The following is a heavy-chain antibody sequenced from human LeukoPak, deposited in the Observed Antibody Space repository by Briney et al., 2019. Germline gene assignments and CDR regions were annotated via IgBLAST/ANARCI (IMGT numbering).Heavy chain of an antibody. CDR2: IYYSGST. J-gene: IGHJ5*02. Sequence: SETLSLTCTVSGGSISSYYWSWIRQPPGKGLEWIGYIYYSGSTNYNPSLKSRVTISVDTSKNQFSLKLSSVTAADTAVYYCARAITYYDFWSGYYTSPNWFDPWGQGTLVTVSS. V-gene: IGHV4-59*12. D-gene: IGHD3-3*01. CDR1: GGSISSYY. CDR3: ARAITYYDFWSGYYTSPNWFDP.